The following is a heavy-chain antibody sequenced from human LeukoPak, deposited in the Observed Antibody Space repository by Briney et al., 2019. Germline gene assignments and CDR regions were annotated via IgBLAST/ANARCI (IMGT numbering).Heavy chain of an antibody. CDR3: ACAFLTGYYRNWFDP. CDR2: ISGNGVDT. CDR1: GFTFSSYA. D-gene: IGHD3-9*01. J-gene: IGHJ5*02. Sequence: GGSLRLSCAASGFTFSSYAMSWVRQGPGKGLEWVSTISGNGVDTYSADSVKGRFTISRDNSKNTLYLQMNSLRVGDTAVYYCACAFLTGYYRNWFDPWGQGTMVTVSS. V-gene: IGHV3-23*01.